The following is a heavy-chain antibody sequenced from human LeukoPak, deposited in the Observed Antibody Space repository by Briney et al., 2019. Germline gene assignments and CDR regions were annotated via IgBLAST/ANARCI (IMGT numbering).Heavy chain of an antibody. J-gene: IGHJ5*02. CDR3: AREKLWPNWFDP. V-gene: IGHV4-4*07. CDR1: GGSISSHY. D-gene: IGHD5-18*01. CDR2: IYTSGST. Sequence: SETLSLTCTVSGGSISSHYWSWIRQPAGKGLEWIGRIYTSGSTNYNPSLKSRVTMSVDTSKNQFSLKLSSVTAADTAVYYCAREKLWPNWFDPWGQGTLVTVSS.